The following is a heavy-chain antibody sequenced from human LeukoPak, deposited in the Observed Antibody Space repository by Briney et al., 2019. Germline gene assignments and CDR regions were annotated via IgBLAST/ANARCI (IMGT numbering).Heavy chain of an antibody. CDR1: GYTFTSYY. CDR3: ARVNRPIVGAIFRTRDYFDY. Sequence: ASVKVSCKASGYTFTSYYMHWVRQAPGQGLEWMGIINPSGGSTSYAQKFQGRVTMTRDTSISTAYMELSRLRSDDTAVYYCARVNRPIVGAIFRTRDYFDYWGQGTLVTVSS. CDR2: INPSGGST. J-gene: IGHJ4*02. V-gene: IGHV1-46*01. D-gene: IGHD1-26*01.